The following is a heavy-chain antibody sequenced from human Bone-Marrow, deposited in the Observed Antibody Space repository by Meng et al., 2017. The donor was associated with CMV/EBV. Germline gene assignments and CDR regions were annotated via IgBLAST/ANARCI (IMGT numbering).Heavy chain of an antibody. CDR3: AREYYDFWSGYKTYFDY. CDR1: GFTFSSYS. D-gene: IGHD3-3*01. J-gene: IGHJ4*02. V-gene: IGHV3-48*04. CDR2: ISSSSSTI. Sequence: GESLKISCAASGFTFSSYSMNWVRQAPGKGLEWVSYISSSSSTIYYADSVKGRFTISRDNAKNSLYLQMNSLRAEDTAVYYCAREYYDFWSGYKTYFDYWGQGTRVTGSS.